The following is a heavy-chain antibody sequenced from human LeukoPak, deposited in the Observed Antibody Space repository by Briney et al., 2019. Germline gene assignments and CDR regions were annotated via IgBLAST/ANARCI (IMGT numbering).Heavy chain of an antibody. Sequence: PGGSLRLSCAASGFTFSNAWMSWVRQAPGKGLEWVGRIKSKTDGGTTDYAAPVKGRFTISRDDSKNTLYLQMNSLKTEDTAVYYCTTDRLAPARDALDIWGQGTMVTVSS. J-gene: IGHJ3*02. CDR3: TTDRLAPARDALDI. CDR1: GFTFSNAW. V-gene: IGHV3-15*01. CDR2: IKSKTDGGTT.